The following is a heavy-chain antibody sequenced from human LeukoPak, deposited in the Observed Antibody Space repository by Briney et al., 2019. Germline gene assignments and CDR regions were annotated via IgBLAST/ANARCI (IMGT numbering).Heavy chain of an antibody. CDR3: ASIYDSSGYYRKGPDYYYYYGMDV. J-gene: IGHJ6*02. V-gene: IGHV3-21*01. CDR1: GFTFSSYS. D-gene: IGHD3-22*01. Sequence: GGALRLSCAASGFTFSSYSMNWVRQAPGKGLEWVSSISSSSSYIYYADSVKGRFTISRDNAKNSLYLQMNSLRAEDTAVYYCASIYDSSGYYRKGPDYYYYYGMDVWGQGTTVTVSS. CDR2: ISSSSSYI.